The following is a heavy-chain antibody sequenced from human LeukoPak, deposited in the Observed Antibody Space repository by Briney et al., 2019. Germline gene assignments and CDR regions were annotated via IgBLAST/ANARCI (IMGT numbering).Heavy chain of an antibody. CDR3: ARAGVVVPAAPGVYYYYYMDV. V-gene: IGHV1-18*01. Sequence: ASVKVSCKVSGYTLTELSMHWVRQAPGKGLVWMGWISAYNGNTNYAQKLQGRVTMTTDTSTSTAYMELRSLRSDDTAVYYCARAGVVVPAAPGVYYYYYMDVWGKGTTVTVSS. CDR1: GYTLTELS. CDR2: ISAYNGNT. J-gene: IGHJ6*03. D-gene: IGHD2-2*01.